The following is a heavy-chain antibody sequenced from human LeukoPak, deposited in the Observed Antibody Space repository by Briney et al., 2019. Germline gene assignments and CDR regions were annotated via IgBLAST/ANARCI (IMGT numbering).Heavy chain of an antibody. J-gene: IGHJ4*02. CDR1: GYTFTGYY. Sequence: ASVKVSCKASGYTFTGYYMHWVRQAPGQGLEWMGWINPNSGGTNYAQKFQGRVTMTRDTSISTAYVELSRLRSDDTAVYYCAREIAGVNSRKYYFDYWGQGTLVTVSS. CDR3: AREIAGVNSRKYYFDY. V-gene: IGHV1-2*02. D-gene: IGHD1-14*01. CDR2: INPNSGGT.